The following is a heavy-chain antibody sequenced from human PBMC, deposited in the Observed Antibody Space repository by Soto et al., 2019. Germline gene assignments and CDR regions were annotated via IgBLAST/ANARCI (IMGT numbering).Heavy chain of an antibody. CDR2: IYSGGST. Sequence: EVQLVESGGGLVQPGGSLRLSCAASGFSVSSHYMSWVRQAPGKGLECVSLIYSGGSTYYADSVKGRFTISRHNFNNTLYLQMNSLRSDDTAVYYCATRSVTAPRWGQGTLVTVSS. V-gene: IGHV3-53*04. CDR3: ATRSVTAPR. D-gene: IGHD4-17*01. CDR1: GFSVSSHY. J-gene: IGHJ4*02.